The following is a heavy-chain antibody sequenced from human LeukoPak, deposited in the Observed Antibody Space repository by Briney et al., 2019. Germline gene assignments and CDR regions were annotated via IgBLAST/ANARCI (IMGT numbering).Heavy chain of an antibody. V-gene: IGHV4-39*01. CDR2: IYYSGST. J-gene: IGHJ4*02. CDR3: ARHRIPDALASAFAC. CDR1: GGPISSGSYY. Sequence: SETLSLTCTVSGGPISSGSYYWDWIRQPPGKGLEWIGAIYYSGSTNYNPSLKSRVTISIDTSKNQFSLRLTSVTAADTAVYYCARHRIPDALASAFACWGQGTLVTVSS. D-gene: IGHD2-2*01.